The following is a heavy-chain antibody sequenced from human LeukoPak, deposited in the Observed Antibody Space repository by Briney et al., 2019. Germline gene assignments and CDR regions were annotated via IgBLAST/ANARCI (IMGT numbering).Heavy chain of an antibody. Sequence: PGGSLRLSCAASGFTFSSYSMNWVRQAPGKGLEWVSYISSSSSTIYYADSVKGRFTISRDNAKNSLYLQMNSLRVDDTAVYYCASTNSLDNWGQGTLVTVSS. CDR3: ASTNSLDN. J-gene: IGHJ4*02. V-gene: IGHV3-48*04. CDR2: ISSSSSTI. CDR1: GFTFSSYS. D-gene: IGHD2-8*01.